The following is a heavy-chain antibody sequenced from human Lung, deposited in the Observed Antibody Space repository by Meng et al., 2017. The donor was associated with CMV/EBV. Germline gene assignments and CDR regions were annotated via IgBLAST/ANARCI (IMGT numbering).Heavy chain of an antibody. Sequence: SETXSLXXAVYGGSFSGYYWSWIRQPPGKGLEWIGEINHSGSTNYNPSLKSRVTISVDTSKNQFSLKLSSVTAADTAVYYCARSNIVVVVAATLGYYYYGMDVWGQGXTVTVSS. D-gene: IGHD2-15*01. CDR2: INHSGST. J-gene: IGHJ6*02. CDR3: ARSNIVVVVAATLGYYYYGMDV. CDR1: GGSFSGYY. V-gene: IGHV4-34*01.